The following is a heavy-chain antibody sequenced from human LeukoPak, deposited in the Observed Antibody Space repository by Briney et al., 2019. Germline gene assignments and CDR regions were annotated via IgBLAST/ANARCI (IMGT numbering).Heavy chain of an antibody. Sequence: SGTLSLTCTVSGGSISSDYWSWSRQPAGKGLEWIGHIYTSGSTNYTPSLKSRVTMSVDTSKNQFSLKLSSVTAADTAVYYCARGGVDWTFDYGGQGTLVTVSS. CDR2: IYTSGST. CDR1: GGSISSDY. V-gene: IGHV4-4*07. J-gene: IGHJ4*02. D-gene: IGHD3-9*01. CDR3: ARGGVDWTFDY.